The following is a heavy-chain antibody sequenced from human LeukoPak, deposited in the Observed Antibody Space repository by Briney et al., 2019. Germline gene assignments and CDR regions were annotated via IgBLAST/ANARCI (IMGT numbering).Heavy chain of an antibody. D-gene: IGHD6-13*01. V-gene: IGHV3-23*01. CDR2: ISGSGDSA. CDR1: GFSFSSYA. J-gene: IGHJ4*02. Sequence: PGGSLRLSCEATGFSFSSYAMSWVRQAPGEGLEWVSAISGSGDSADYADAVTGRFTISRDNSKDTLYLQMNSLRAEDTALYYCAKDLRDDPYSSSWYGPDSWGQGTLVTVSS. CDR3: AKDLRDDPYSSSWYGPDS.